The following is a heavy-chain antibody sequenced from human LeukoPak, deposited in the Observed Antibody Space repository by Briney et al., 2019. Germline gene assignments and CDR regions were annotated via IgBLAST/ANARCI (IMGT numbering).Heavy chain of an antibody. CDR2: ISYDGSKR. CDR1: GFTFSTYA. Sequence: GRSLRLSCAASGFTFSTYAVHWVRQAPGKGLEWVAVISYDGSKRYYADSVKGRFTISRDNSKNAFLQMNSPRAEDTAVYYCARDYDTSGSYFDFFDYWGQGTLVTVSS. D-gene: IGHD3-22*01. CDR3: ARDYDTSGSYFDFFDY. V-gene: IGHV3-30-3*01. J-gene: IGHJ4*02.